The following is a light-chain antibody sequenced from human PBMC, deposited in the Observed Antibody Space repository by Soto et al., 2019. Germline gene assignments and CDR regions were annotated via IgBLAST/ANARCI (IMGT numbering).Light chain of an antibody. CDR2: GAS. CDR1: QGIHKY. Sequence: DIQMTQSPSAMSASVGDRVTITCRASQGIHKYLAWFQQKPGKVPKRLIYGASNLQSGVPSRFSGSGXGTEFTLTISSLQPEDFXTYYCLQHNFYPPTFGQGTRLE. V-gene: IGKV1-17*03. J-gene: IGKJ5*01. CDR3: LQHNFYPPT.